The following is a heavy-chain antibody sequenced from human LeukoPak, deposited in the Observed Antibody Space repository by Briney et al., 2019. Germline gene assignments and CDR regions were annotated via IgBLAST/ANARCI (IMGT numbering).Heavy chain of an antibody. J-gene: IGHJ4*02. Sequence: NPGRSLILSCGAPGVSISRYSMNLVRQAPGKGLDWVSSISSSSSYIYYADSVKGRFTISRDNAKNSLYLQMNSLRDEDTAVYYCARYIPARNGYFEYWGQGTLVTVSS. D-gene: IGHD2-21*01. V-gene: IGHV3-21*04. CDR3: ARYIPARNGYFEY. CDR1: GVSISRYS. CDR2: ISSSSSYI.